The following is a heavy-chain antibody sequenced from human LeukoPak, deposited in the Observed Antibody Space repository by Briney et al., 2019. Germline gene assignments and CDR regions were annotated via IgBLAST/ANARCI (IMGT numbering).Heavy chain of an antibody. J-gene: IGHJ4*02. V-gene: IGHV3-7*01. D-gene: IGHD3-10*01. CDR2: IKQDGSEK. CDR3: AASMVRGGPSRDY. Sequence: GGSLRLSCAASGFTFSSYWMSWVRQAPGKGLEWVANIKQDGSEKYYVDSVRGRFTISRDNAKNSLYLQMNSLRAEDTAVYCCAASMVRGGPSRDYWGQGTLVTVSS. CDR1: GFTFSSYW.